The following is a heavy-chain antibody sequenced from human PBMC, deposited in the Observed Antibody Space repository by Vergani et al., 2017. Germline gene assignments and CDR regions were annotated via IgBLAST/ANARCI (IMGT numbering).Heavy chain of an antibody. J-gene: IGHJ5*02. CDR2: IYYSGST. D-gene: IGHD2-2*01. CDR1: GGSISSSSYY. Sequence: QLQLQESGPGLVKPSETLSLTCTVSGGSISSSSYYWGWIRQPPGKGLEWIGSIYYSGSTYYNPSLKSRVTISVDTSKNQFSLKLSSVTAADTAVSYCASQSPLGYCSSTSCPPDHTVTSGLDWFDPWGQGTLVTVSS. V-gene: IGHV4-39*01. CDR3: ASQSPLGYCSSTSCPPDHTVTSGLDWFDP.